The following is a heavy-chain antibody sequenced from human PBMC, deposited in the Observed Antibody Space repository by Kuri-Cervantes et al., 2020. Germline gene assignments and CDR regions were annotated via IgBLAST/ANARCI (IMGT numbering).Heavy chain of an antibody. J-gene: IGHJ4*02. CDR1: GFTFSSYG. CDR2: LWHDGSEK. V-gene: IGHV3-33*08. D-gene: IGHD4-11*01. CDR3: ARSNFNLGDY. Sequence: GGSLRLSCAASGFTFSSYGMHWVRQAPGKGLEWVAVLWHDGSEKYHADSVKGRFTVSRDNSKSTLYLQMNSLRLDDTAVYYCARSNFNLGDYWGQGTLVTVSS.